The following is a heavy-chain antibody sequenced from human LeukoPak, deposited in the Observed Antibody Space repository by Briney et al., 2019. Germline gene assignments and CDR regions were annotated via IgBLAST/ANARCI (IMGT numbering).Heavy chain of an antibody. V-gene: IGHV1-18*04. CDR3: ARDPGTGCYPMLCGMDV. CDR1: GYTFTSYG. CDR2: ISAYNGNT. J-gene: IGHJ6*04. Sequence: ASVKVSCKASGYTFTSYGISWVRQAPGQGLEWMGWISAYNGNTNYAQKLQGRVTMTTDTSTSTAYMELRSLRSDDTAVYYCARDPGTGCYPMLCGMDVWGKGTTVTVSS. D-gene: IGHD2-2*01.